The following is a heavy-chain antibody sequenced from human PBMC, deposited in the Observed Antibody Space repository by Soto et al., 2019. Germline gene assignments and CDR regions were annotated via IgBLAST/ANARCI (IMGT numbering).Heavy chain of an antibody. CDR1: GGSIISSSYY. Sequence: SETLSLTCIVSGGSIISSSYYWGWIRQPPGKGLEWIGYIYYSGSTNYNPSLKSRVTISVDTSKNQFSLKVTSVTAADTAVYYCARLYGYCIRNSCHGHYAMDVWGQGTTVTVSS. CDR2: IYYSGST. J-gene: IGHJ6*02. D-gene: IGHD2-2*01. V-gene: IGHV4-61*05. CDR3: ARLYGYCIRNSCHGHYAMDV.